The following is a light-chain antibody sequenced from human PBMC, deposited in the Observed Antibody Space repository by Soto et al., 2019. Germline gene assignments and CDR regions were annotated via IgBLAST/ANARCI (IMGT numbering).Light chain of an antibody. CDR3: SSYTSGSTLYV. Sequence: QSSLTQPXSVSGSPGQSITISCTGTSSDVGSYNYVSWYQQHPGKAPRLMIYASSNRPSGVSHRFSGSRSGNTASLTISGLQAEDEADYFCSSYTSGSTLYVFGSGTKVTVL. V-gene: IGLV2-14*01. J-gene: IGLJ1*01. CDR1: SSDVGSYNY. CDR2: ASS.